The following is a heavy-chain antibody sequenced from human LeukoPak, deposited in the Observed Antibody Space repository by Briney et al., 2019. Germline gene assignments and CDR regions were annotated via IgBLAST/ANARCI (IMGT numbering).Heavy chain of an antibody. CDR3: ARQGYSSDWEFDY. CDR2: VYYSGST. Sequence: SETLSLNCAVYGGSLSGHSWSWIRQPPGKGLEWIGSVYYSGSTYYNPSLKSRVTISVDTSKNQFSLKLSSVTAADTAVYFCARQGYSSDWEFDYWGQGTLVTVSS. CDR1: GGSLSGHS. J-gene: IGHJ4*02. V-gene: IGHV4-39*01. D-gene: IGHD6-19*01.